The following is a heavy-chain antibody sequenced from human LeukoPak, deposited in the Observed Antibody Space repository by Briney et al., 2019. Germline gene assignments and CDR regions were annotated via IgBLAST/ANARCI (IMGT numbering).Heavy chain of an antibody. J-gene: IGHJ5*02. D-gene: IGHD3-3*01. Sequence: ASVKVSCKASGYTFTGYYTHWVRQATGQGLEWMGWINPNSGGTNYAQKFQGRVTMTRDTSIITAYMELSRLRSDDTAVYYCARDWGRRGYYDFWSGDDNRFDPWGQGTLVTVSS. V-gene: IGHV1-2*02. CDR3: ARDWGRRGYYDFWSGDDNRFDP. CDR1: GYTFTGYY. CDR2: INPNSGGT.